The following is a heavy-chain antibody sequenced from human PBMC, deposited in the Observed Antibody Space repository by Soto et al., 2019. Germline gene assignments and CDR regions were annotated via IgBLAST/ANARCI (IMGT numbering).Heavy chain of an antibody. CDR2: ISWNSNNI. CDR3: AKGPNDDFYYYYMDV. V-gene: IGHV3-9*01. CDR1: GFRFDDYA. D-gene: IGHD1-1*01. J-gene: IGHJ6*03. Sequence: GGSLRLSCAASGFRFDDYAMHWVRQAPGKGLEWVSGISWNSNNIAYEDSVEGRFTISRDNAKNCLYLQMHSLRAEDTALYYCAKGPNDDFYYYYMDVWGEGTTVTVSS.